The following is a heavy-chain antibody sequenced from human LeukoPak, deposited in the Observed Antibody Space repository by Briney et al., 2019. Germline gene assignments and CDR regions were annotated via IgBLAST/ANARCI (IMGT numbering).Heavy chain of an antibody. CDR1: GGSISSYY. D-gene: IGHD4-17*01. CDR3: ARGFDYGDYGGWLDP. Sequence: SETLSLTCTVSGGSISSYYWSWIRQPPGKGLEWVGYIYYSGSTNYNPSLKSRVTISVDTSKNQFSLKLSSVTAADTAVYYCARGFDYGDYGGWLDPWGQGTLVIVSS. J-gene: IGHJ5*02. CDR2: IYYSGST. V-gene: IGHV4-59*01.